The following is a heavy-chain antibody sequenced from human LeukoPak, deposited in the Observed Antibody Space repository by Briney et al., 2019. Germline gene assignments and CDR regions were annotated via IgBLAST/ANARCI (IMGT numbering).Heavy chain of an antibody. D-gene: IGHD3-10*01. CDR2: IYYSGST. V-gene: IGHV4-39*01. J-gene: IGHJ4*02. CDR1: GGSISSSSYY. Sequence: RPSETLSLTCTVSGGSISSSSYYWGWIRQPPGKGLEWIGSIYYSGSTYYNPSLKSRVTISVDTSKNQFSLKLSSVTAADTAVYYCARGTGRLDYWGQGTLVTVSS. CDR3: ARGTGRLDY.